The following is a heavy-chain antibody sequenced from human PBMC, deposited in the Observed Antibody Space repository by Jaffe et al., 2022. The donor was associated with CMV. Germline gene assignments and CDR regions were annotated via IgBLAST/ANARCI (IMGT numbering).Heavy chain of an antibody. D-gene: IGHD5-18*01. Sequence: QLQLQESGPGLVKPSETLSLTCTVSGGSISSSSYYWGWIRQPPGKGLEWIGSIYYSGSTYYNPSLKSRVTISVDTSKNQFSLKLSSVTAADTAVYYCARHSRGYSYGNWGQGTLVTVSS. V-gene: IGHV4-39*01. CDR3: ARHSRGYSYGN. J-gene: IGHJ4*02. CDR2: IYYSGST. CDR1: GGSISSSSYY.